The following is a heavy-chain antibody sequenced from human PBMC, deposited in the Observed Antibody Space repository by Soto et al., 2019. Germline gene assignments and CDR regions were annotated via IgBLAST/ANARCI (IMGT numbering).Heavy chain of an antibody. CDR3: ARESRCVNGACGNVFDI. J-gene: IGHJ3*02. V-gene: IGHV4-59*12. Sequence: WTWIRQSPEKGLEWLGNIYYSGSNNYSPSLNSRLTISLDTSKNQFSLKLRSVTAADTAVYYCARESRCVNGACGNVFDIWGRGTKVTVSS. CDR2: IYYSGSN. D-gene: IGHD2-8*01.